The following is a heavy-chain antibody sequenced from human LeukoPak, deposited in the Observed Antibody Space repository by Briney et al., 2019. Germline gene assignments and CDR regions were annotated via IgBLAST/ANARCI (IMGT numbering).Heavy chain of an antibody. CDR1: GITVSSNY. V-gene: IGHV3-53*01. D-gene: IGHD4-17*01. J-gene: IGHJ5*02. CDR3: AKAAYGDYVNWFDP. CDR2: IYSGGST. Sequence: PGGSLRLSCAASGITVSSNYMTWVRQAPGKGLEWVSVIYSGGSTYYADPVKGRFTISRDNSKNTLYLQMNSLRAEDTALYYCAKAAYGDYVNWFDPWGQGILVIVSS.